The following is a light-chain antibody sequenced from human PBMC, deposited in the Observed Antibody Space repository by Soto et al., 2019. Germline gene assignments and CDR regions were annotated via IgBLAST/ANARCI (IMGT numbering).Light chain of an antibody. V-gene: IGKV3-15*01. CDR2: GAS. J-gene: IGKJ1*01. Sequence: EIVMTQSPATLSVSPGERATLSCRASQSVSSNLAWYQQKPGQAPRLLIYGASTRATGIPARFSGSGSGTEFPLNISRLQSEDFAVYYCQQYNNLPRTFGPGTKVEIK. CDR1: QSVSSN. CDR3: QQYNNLPRT.